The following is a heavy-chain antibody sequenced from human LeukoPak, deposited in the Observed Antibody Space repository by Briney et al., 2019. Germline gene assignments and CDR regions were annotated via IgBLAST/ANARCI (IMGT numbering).Heavy chain of an antibody. CDR1: GGFIRTYY. V-gene: IGHV4-4*08. CDR2: IYDTGST. J-gene: IGHJ2*01. Sequence: PSETLSLTCTVSGGFIRTYYWSWIRQPPGKGLEWIGSIYDTGSTNYSPSLKSRVTISVDTSKNQFSLKLSSVTAADTAVYYCARLVAPRHWYFDLWGRGTLVTVSS. CDR3: ARLVAPRHWYFDL. D-gene: IGHD5-12*01.